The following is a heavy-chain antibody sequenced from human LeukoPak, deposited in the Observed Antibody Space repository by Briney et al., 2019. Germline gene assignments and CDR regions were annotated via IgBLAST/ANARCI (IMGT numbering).Heavy chain of an antibody. CDR2: IIPIFGTA. D-gene: IGHD3-3*01. CDR3: ASPNYDFWSGYRMAFDY. CDR1: GGTFSSYA. V-gene: IGHV1-69*01. Sequence: SVKVSCKASGGTFSSYAISWVRQAPGQGLEWMGGIIPIFGTANYAQKFQGRVTITADESTSTAYMELSSLRSEDTAVYYCASPNYDFWSGYRMAFDYWGQGTLVTVSS. J-gene: IGHJ4*02.